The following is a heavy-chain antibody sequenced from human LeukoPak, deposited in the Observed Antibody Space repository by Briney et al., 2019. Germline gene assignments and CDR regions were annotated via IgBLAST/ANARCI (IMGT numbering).Heavy chain of an antibody. J-gene: IGHJ4*02. CDR1: GFTFSSYA. V-gene: IGHV3-23*01. D-gene: IGHD2-8*01. CDR2: ISGSGGST. Sequence: AGGSLRLSCAASGFTFSSYAMSWVRQAPGKGLEWVSAISGSGGSTYYADSVKGRFTISRDNSKNTLYLQMNSLRAEDTAVYYCARDRGYCTNGVCYTAPADYWGQGTLVTVSS. CDR3: ARDRGYCTNGVCYTAPADY.